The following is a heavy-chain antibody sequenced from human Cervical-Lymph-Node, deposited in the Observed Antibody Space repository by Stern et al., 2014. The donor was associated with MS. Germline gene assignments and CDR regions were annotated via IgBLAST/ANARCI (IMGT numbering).Heavy chain of an antibody. D-gene: IGHD1-26*01. Sequence: VQLVESGAEVKKPGASVKVSCEVSGNTLSEESMHWVRQAPGIGLEWMGGLGPEDYETGYGQKVKGRVTMTGDTYKDNMYMELSSLTSEDTAVYYCAVGSLGYFDLWGRGTLVIVSS. V-gene: IGHV1-24*01. CDR2: LGPEDYET. CDR3: AVGSLGYFDL. J-gene: IGHJ2*01. CDR1: GNTLSEES.